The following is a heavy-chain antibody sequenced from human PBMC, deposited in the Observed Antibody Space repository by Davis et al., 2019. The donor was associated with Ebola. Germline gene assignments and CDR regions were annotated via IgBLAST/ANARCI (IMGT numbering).Heavy chain of an antibody. V-gene: IGHV4-39*07. CDR3: ARDSPNDYGDYGRARWFDP. D-gene: IGHD4-17*01. CDR1: GGSISSGGYY. CDR2: IYYSGST. J-gene: IGHJ5*02. Sequence: MPSETLSLTCAVSGGSISSGGYYWGWIRQPPGKGLEWIGSIYYSGSTYYNPSLKSRVTISVDTSKNQFSLRLRSVTVADTAVYYCARDSPNDYGDYGRARWFDPWGQGILVTVSS.